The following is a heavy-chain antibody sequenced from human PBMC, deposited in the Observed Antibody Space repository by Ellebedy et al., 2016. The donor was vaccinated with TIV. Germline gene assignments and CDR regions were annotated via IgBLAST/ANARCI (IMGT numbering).Heavy chain of an antibody. V-gene: IGHV3-48*04. D-gene: IGHD2-15*01. CDR1: GFTFSSDS. Sequence: GESLKISCAASGFTFSSDSMNWIRQAPGKGLEWVSYISRTSNTIYYADSVKGRFTISRDNAKNTLYLQMNSLRAEDTALYYCARNRYCSAGDCYALGYWGQGTLVTVSS. CDR3: ARNRYCSAGDCYALGY. CDR2: ISRTSNTI. J-gene: IGHJ4*02.